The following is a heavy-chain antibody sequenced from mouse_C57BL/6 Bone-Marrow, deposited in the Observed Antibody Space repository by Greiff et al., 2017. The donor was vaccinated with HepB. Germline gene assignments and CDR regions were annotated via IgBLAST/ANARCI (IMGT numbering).Heavy chain of an antibody. V-gene: IGHV1-72*01. CDR3: ARSGTTVPRIGITH. CDR2: IDPNSGGT. D-gene: IGHD1-1*01. CDR1: GYTFTSYW. Sequence: VQLQQSGAELVKPGASVKLSCKASGYTFTSYWMHWVKQRPGRGLEWIGRIDPNSGGTKYNEKFKSKATLTVDKSSSTAYMQLSSLTSEDSAVYYCARSGTTVPRIGITHWGQGTLVTVSA. J-gene: IGHJ3*01.